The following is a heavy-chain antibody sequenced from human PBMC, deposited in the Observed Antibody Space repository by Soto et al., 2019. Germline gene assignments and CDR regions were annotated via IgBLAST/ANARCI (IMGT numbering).Heavy chain of an antibody. CDR2: IYYDGSS. J-gene: IGHJ6*02. CDR3: ARDTYNWNDVENNGLDV. D-gene: IGHD1-1*01. Sequence: PSETLSLTCTVSDGSISSRSCYWGWIRQPPGKGLEWIGSIYYDGSSYYNPSLKSRVTMSVDTSKNQFSLRLSSVTAADTAVYYCARDTYNWNDVENNGLDVWGQGTTVTVS. V-gene: IGHV4-39*02. CDR1: DGSISSRSCY.